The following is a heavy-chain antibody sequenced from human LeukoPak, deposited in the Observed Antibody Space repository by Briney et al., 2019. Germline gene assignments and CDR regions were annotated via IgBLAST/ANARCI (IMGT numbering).Heavy chain of an antibody. J-gene: IGHJ4*02. CDR3: ARDSSAGSSGF. Sequence: GGSLRLSCTASGFTFSNFNMNWVRQAPGKGLEWISYISGTSATIYYADSVKGRFTISRDNAKNSLYLQMNSLRVEDTAVYYCARDSSAGSSGFWGQGTLITVSS. D-gene: IGHD6-25*01. CDR2: ISGTSATI. CDR1: GFTFSNFN. V-gene: IGHV3-48*01.